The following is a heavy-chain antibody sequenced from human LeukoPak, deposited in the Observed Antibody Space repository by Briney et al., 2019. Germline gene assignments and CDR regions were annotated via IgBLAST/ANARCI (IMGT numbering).Heavy chain of an antibody. CDR2: IKTYSDAEPT. CDR1: GFTLSHYY. D-gene: IGHD6-19*01. J-gene: IGHJ3*02. Sequence: KAGGSLRLSCAASGFTLSHYYMSWVRQAPGKGLEWIGRIKTYSDAEPTDYGAPVKGRFIISRDDSKNTVYLQMNTLKTEDTAVYWCTTGWGSRGWYAGAFDTWGQGTKVSVSS. V-gene: IGHV3-15*01. CDR3: TTGWGSRGWYAGAFDT.